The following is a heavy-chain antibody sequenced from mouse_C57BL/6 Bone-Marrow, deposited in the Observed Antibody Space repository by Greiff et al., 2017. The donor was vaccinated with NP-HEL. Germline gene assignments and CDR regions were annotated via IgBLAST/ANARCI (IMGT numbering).Heavy chain of an antibody. CDR3: ARREGWLLPFAY. CDR1: GYTFTSYG. Sequence: VQLQQSGAELARPGASVKLSCKASGYTFTSYGISWVKQRTGQGLEWIGEIYPRSGNTYYNEKFKGKATLTADKSSSTAYMELRSLTSEDSAVYFCARREGWLLPFAYWGQGTLVTVSA. D-gene: IGHD2-3*01. J-gene: IGHJ3*01. CDR2: IYPRSGNT. V-gene: IGHV1-81*01.